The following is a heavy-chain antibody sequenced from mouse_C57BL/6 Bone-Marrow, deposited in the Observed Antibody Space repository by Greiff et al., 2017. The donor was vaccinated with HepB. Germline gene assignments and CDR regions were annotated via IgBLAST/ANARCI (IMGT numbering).Heavy chain of an antibody. CDR1: GYSITSGYY. V-gene: IGHV3-6*01. D-gene: IGHD4-1*01. Sequence: EVHLVESGPGLVKPSQSLSLTCSVTGYSITSGYYWNWIRQFPGNKLEWMGYISYDGSNNYNPSLKNRISITRDTSKNQFFLKLNSVTTEDTATYYCARRLGRDYWGQGTTLTVSS. CDR3: ARRLGRDY. CDR2: ISYDGSN. J-gene: IGHJ2*01.